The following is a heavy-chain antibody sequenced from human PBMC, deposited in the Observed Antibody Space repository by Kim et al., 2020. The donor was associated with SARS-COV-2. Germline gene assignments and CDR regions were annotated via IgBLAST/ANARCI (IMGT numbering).Heavy chain of an antibody. J-gene: IGHJ4*02. Sequence: ASVKVSCKASGYTFTGYYMHWVRQAPGQGLEWMGRINPNSGGTNYAQKFQGRVTMTRDTSISTAYMELSRLRSDDTAVYYCARESSGWSPGMFYFDYWGQGTLVTVSS. CDR3: ARESSGWSPGMFYFDY. V-gene: IGHV1-2*06. CDR2: INPNSGGT. D-gene: IGHD6-19*01. CDR1: GYTFTGYY.